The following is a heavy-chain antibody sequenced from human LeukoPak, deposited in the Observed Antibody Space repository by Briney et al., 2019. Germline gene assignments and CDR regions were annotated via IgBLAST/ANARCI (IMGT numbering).Heavy chain of an antibody. CDR1: GFTFSSYW. CDR2: INSDGSST. Sequence: PGGSLRLSCAASGFTFSSYWMHWVRQAPGKGLVWVSRINSDGSSTIYADSVKGRFTTSRDNAKNTLYLQMNSLRAEDTAVYYCARVAVVPAAYFDYWGQGTLVTVSS. V-gene: IGHV3-74*01. CDR3: ARVAVVPAAYFDY. D-gene: IGHD2-2*01. J-gene: IGHJ4*02.